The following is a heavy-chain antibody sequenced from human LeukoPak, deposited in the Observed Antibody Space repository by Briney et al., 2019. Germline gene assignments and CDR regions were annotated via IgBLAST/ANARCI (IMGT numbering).Heavy chain of an antibody. Sequence: SVKVSCKASGGSFSNYDFTWVRQAPGQGLEWMGGIIPVFGRPDYAQRFRDRLTITADESTSTVYMELRSLRSEDTAVYYCARGGSYTTGWYADLWRQGTLVTVSS. J-gene: IGHJ4*02. CDR2: IIPVFGRP. CDR1: GGSFSNYD. V-gene: IGHV1-69*13. D-gene: IGHD6-19*01. CDR3: ARGGSYTTGWYADL.